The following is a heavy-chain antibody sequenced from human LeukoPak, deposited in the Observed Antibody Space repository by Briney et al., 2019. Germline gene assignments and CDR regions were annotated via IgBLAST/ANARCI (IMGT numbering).Heavy chain of an antibody. CDR3: AKGSDLVPAAIPAFDY. CDR2: IRYDGSNK. CDR1: GFTFSSYG. J-gene: IGHJ4*02. V-gene: IGHV3-30*02. D-gene: IGHD2-2*01. Sequence: PGGSLRLSCAASGFTFSSYGMHWVRQAPGKGLEWVAFIRYDGSNKYYADSVKGRFTISRDNSKNTLYLQMNSLRAEDTAVYYCAKGSDLVPAAIPAFDYWGQGTLVTVSS.